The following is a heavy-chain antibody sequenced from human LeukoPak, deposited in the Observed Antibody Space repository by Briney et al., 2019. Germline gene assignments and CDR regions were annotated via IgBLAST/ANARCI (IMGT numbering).Heavy chain of an antibody. Sequence: SETLSLTCAVSGYSISSGYYWGWIRQPPGKGLEWIGSIYHSGSTYYNPSLKSRVTISVDTSKNQFSLKLSSVTAADTAVYYCASLNCSGGSYYSYFQHWGQGTLVTVSS. V-gene: IGHV4-38-2*01. CDR1: GYSISSGYY. J-gene: IGHJ1*01. CDR2: IYHSGST. CDR3: ASLNCSGGSYYSYFQH. D-gene: IGHD2-15*01.